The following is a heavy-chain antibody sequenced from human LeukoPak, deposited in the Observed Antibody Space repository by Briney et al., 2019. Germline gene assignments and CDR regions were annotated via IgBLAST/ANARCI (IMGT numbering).Heavy chain of an antibody. Sequence: GGSLRLSFAASGFTVSSNYMSWVRQASGKGLEWVGLIRSKAYGGTTEYAASVKGRFTISRDDSKSIAYLQMNSLKTEDTAVYYCTRYSYGYYYGMDVWGQGTTVTVSS. J-gene: IGHJ6*02. V-gene: IGHV3-49*04. CDR1: GFTVSSNY. D-gene: IGHD5-18*01. CDR3: TRYSYGYYYGMDV. CDR2: IRSKAYGGTT.